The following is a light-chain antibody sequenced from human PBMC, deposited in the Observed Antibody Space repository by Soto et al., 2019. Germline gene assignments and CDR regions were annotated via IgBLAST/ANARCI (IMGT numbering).Light chain of an antibody. V-gene: IGKV3-15*01. Sequence: EILMTQSPATLSVSPGASSTLSCRASQSVSSNLAWYQHKPGQAHRLLIYGASPRATGIPGRFSGSGSGTVFTLTISSLQSEDFGVYYCQKYNKWPWTVGRGNKVDIK. CDR3: QKYNKWPWT. CDR1: QSVSSN. CDR2: GAS. J-gene: IGKJ1*01.